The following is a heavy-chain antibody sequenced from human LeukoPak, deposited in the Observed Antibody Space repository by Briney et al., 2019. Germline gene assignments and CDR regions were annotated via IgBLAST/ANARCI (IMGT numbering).Heavy chain of an antibody. CDR2: IEPSDSYT. Sequence: GGALQISCKGSGYHFTRDWIGWVRQMPGKGLEGMGRIEPSDSYTNYSPSFQGHVTISADKSISTAYLQWSSLKASDTAMYYCATDYGSGSYSYWGQGTLVTVSS. CDR1: GYHFTRDW. V-gene: IGHV5-10-1*01. J-gene: IGHJ4*02. CDR3: ATDYGSGSYSY. D-gene: IGHD3-10*01.